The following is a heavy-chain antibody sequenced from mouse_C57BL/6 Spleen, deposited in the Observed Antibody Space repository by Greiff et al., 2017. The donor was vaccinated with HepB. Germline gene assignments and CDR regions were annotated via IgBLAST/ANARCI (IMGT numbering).Heavy chain of an antibody. V-gene: IGHV1-18*01. Sequence: VQLQQSGPELVKPGASVKIPCKASGYTFTDYNMDWVKQSHGKSLEWIGDINPNNGGTIYNQKFKGKATLTVDKSSSTAYMELRSLTSEDTAVYYCARRPTTVVAPYYYAMDYWGQGTSVTVSS. CDR3: ARRPTTVVAPYYYAMDY. J-gene: IGHJ4*01. CDR1: GYTFTDYN. CDR2: INPNNGGT. D-gene: IGHD1-1*01.